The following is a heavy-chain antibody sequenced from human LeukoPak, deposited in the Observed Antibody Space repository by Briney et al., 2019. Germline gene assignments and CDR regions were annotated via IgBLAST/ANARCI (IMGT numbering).Heavy chain of an antibody. J-gene: IGHJ4*02. CDR3: ARDPDGYSGYGFDH. Sequence: GGSLRLSCATSGFTFSSYAMSWVRQAPGKGLEWVSAISGSGGSTYYADSVKGRFTISRDNAKNSLYLQMNSLRAEDTAVYYCARDPDGYSGYGFDHWGQGTLVTVSS. D-gene: IGHD5-12*01. CDR1: GFTFSSYA. V-gene: IGHV3-23*01. CDR2: ISGSGGST.